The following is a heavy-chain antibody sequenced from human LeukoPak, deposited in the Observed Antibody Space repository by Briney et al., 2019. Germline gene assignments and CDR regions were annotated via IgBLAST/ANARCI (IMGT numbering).Heavy chain of an antibody. V-gene: IGHV1-69*04. CDR1: GGTFSSYA. CDR3: ARDSNDFWSGLNGNFDY. CDR2: IIPILGIA. Sequence: SVKVSCKASGGTFSSYAISWVRQAPGQGLEWMGRIIPILGIANYAQKFQGRVTITADKSTSTAYMELSSLRSEDMAVYYCARDSNDFWSGLNGNFDYWGQGTLVTVSS. J-gene: IGHJ4*02. D-gene: IGHD3-3*01.